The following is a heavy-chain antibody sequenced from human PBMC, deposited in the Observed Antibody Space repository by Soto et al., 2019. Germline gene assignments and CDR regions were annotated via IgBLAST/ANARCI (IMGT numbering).Heavy chain of an antibody. J-gene: IGHJ6*02. CDR3: ARVSRGYSYASYYYYGMDV. CDR1: GGTFSSYA. V-gene: IGHV1-69*06. Sequence: SVKVSCKASGGTFSSYAISWVRQAPGQGLEWMGGIIPIFGTANYAQKFQGRVTITADKSTSTAYMELNSLRSEDTAVYYCARVSRGYSYASYYYYGMDVWGQGTTVTVSS. D-gene: IGHD5-18*01. CDR2: IIPIFGTA.